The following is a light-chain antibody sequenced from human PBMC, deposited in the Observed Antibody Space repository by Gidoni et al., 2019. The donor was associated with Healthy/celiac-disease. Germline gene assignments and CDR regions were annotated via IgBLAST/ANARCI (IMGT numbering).Light chain of an antibody. J-gene: IGKJ4*01. CDR1: QSVSSY. CDR2: DAS. V-gene: IGKV3-11*01. CDR3: QQRSNWLALT. Sequence: EIVLTQSPATLSLSPGERATLSCRPSQSVSSYLAWYPQKHGQDPRLLIYDASNRATGTPAWFSGSGSGTDFTLTISSLEPEDFAVYYCQQRSNWLALTFGGGTKVEIK.